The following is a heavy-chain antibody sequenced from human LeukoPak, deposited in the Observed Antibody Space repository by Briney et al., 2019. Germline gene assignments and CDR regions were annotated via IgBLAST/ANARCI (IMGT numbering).Heavy chain of an antibody. CDR1: GGSISSSSYY. V-gene: IGHV4-39*01. Sequence: SETLSLTCTVSGGSISSSSYYWGWIRQPPGKGLEWIGSIYYSGSTYYNPSLKSRVTISVDTSKNQFSLKLSSVTAADTAIYYCARQYSSSSFRFDPWAREPWSPSPQ. J-gene: IGHJ5*02. CDR3: ARQYSSSSFRFDP. D-gene: IGHD6-6*01. CDR2: IYYSGST.